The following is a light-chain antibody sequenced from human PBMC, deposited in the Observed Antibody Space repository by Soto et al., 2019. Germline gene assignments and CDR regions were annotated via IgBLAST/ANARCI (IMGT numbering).Light chain of an antibody. Sequence: DFEMTQSPSSLSAFVGDRVTISCRASQSIGTFLSWYQQKSGTAPKLLIYATSSLQIGVPSRFSGSGSGTNFTLTISSLQPEDFATYFCQQNYDTPITFGQGTRLEN. CDR3: QQNYDTPIT. CDR1: QSIGTF. CDR2: ATS. J-gene: IGKJ5*01. V-gene: IGKV1-39*01.